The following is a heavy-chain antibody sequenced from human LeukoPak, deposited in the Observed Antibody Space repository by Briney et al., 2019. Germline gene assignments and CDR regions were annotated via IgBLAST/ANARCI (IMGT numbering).Heavy chain of an antibody. Sequence: GGSLRLSCAASGFTFSSYAMSWVRQAPGKGLEWVSAISGSGGSTYYVDSVKGRFTISRDNSKNTLYLQMDSLRAEDTAVYYCAKGALLWFGDKYYFDYWGQGTLVTVSS. CDR1: GFTFSSYA. CDR2: ISGSGGST. V-gene: IGHV3-23*01. D-gene: IGHD3-10*01. J-gene: IGHJ4*02. CDR3: AKGALLWFGDKYYFDY.